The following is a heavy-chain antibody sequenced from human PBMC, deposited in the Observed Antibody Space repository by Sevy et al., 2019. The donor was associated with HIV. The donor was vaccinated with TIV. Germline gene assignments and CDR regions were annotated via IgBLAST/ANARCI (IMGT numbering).Heavy chain of an antibody. V-gene: IGHV3-11*01. CDR1: GFTLSDYY. CDR3: ARDHVKDGKGGDYYYHAMDV. J-gene: IGHJ6*02. CDR2: MSGSDDSGGDDTI. D-gene: IGHD3-16*01. Sequence: GGSLRLSCTASGFTLSDYYISWIRQAPGKGLQRISYMSGSDDSGGDDTIYYADAVKGRFTISRDNAKNSLYLQMSSLRADDTTVYYCARDHVKDGKGGDYYYHAMDVWGRGTTVTVSS.